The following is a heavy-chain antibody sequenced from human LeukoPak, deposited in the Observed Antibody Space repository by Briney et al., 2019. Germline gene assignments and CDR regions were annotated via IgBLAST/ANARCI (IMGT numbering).Heavy chain of an antibody. D-gene: IGHD6-13*01. CDR2: VTPSTGDI. Sequence: ASVKVSCKASGYTFTEYYIHWLRQAPGQGLEWIGWVTPSTGDIYYAQNFQGRVTMTRDTSISTAYMQLGSLKSDDTAVYYCARDIAPSGSWWFDSWGQGTLVTVSS. CDR3: ARDIAPSGSWWFDS. CDR1: GYTFTEYY. J-gene: IGHJ5*01. V-gene: IGHV1-2*02.